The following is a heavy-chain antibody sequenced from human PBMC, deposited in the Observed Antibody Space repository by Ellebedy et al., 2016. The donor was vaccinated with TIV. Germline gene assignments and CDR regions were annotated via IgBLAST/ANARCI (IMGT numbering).Heavy chain of an antibody. V-gene: IGHV4-30-4*01. D-gene: IGHD4-17*01. CDR1: GESISDKYY. CDR3: ARVLYGDDYYYYAMDV. J-gene: IGHJ6*02. CDR2: IYYSGTT. Sequence: MPSETLSLTCTVSGESISDKYYWSWIRQPPGKGLEWIGYIYYSGTTYYSPSLKSRITISLEASRGRFSLKVSSVTAADTAVYYCARVLYGDDYYYYAMDVWGPGTTVTVSS.